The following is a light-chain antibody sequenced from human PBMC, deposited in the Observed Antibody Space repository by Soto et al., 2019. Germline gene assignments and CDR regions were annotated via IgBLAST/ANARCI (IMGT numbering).Light chain of an antibody. CDR1: SSDVGGYNY. CDR2: EVS. V-gene: IGLV2-14*01. Sequence: QSALTQPASVSGSPGQSITISCTGTSSDVGGYNYVPWYQQHPGKAPKLMIYEVSNRPSGVSNRFSGSKSGNMASLTISGLQAEDEADYYCTSYTTSSTLVFGGGTKLTVL. J-gene: IGLJ3*02. CDR3: TSYTTSSTLV.